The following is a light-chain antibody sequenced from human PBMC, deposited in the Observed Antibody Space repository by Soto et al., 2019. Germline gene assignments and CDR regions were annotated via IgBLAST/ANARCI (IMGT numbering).Light chain of an antibody. V-gene: IGLV2-11*01. Sequence: QSVLTQPRSVSGSPGQSVTISCTGTSSDVGGYNYVSWYQQHPGKAPKLMIYDVTKRPSGVPDRFSGSKSGNTASLTISALQSEDEDDYYCCSYTGSYTFKVFGGGTQLTVL. CDR3: CSYTGSYTFKV. CDR2: DVT. J-gene: IGLJ3*02. CDR1: SSDVGGYNY.